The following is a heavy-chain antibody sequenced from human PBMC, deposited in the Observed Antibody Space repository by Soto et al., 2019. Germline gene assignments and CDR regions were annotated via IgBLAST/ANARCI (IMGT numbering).Heavy chain of an antibody. V-gene: IGHV3-11*01. J-gene: IGHJ4*02. CDR2: ISTSGNIS. Sequence: VQLVESGGGLVKPGGSLRLSCAASGFTFSDYYMSWVRQAPGKGLERVSYISTSGNISYYADSVKGRFTISRDSAKISVFLQMNSLRADDTAVYYCARDVTGAREFDHWGQGTLVTVSS. CDR1: GFTFSDYY. D-gene: IGHD1-26*01. CDR3: ARDVTGAREFDH.